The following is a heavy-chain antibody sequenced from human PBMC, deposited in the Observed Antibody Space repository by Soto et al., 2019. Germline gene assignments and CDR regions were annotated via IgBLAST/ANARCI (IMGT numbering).Heavy chain of an antibody. D-gene: IGHD3-22*01. CDR1: GGSFSGYY. CDR2: INHSGST. Sequence: LSLTCAVYGGSFSGYYWSWIRQPPGKGLEWIGEINHSGSTNYNPSLKSRVTISVDTSKNQFSLKLSSVTAADTAVYYCARGPRVVMVPNDAFDIWGQGTMVTVS. CDR3: ARGPRVVMVPNDAFDI. J-gene: IGHJ3*02. V-gene: IGHV4-34*01.